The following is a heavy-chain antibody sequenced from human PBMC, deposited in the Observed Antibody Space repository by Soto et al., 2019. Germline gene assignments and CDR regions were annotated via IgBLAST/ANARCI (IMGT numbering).Heavy chain of an antibody. CDR1: GGSISSGGYY. CDR2: IYYSGST. Sequence: SETLSLTCTVSGGSISSGGYYWSWIRQHPGKGLEWIGYIYYSGSTYYNPSLKSRVTISVDTSKNQFSLKLSSVTAADTAVYYCARQPVAGTLDYWGQGTLVTVSS. D-gene: IGHD6-19*01. CDR3: ARQPVAGTLDY. J-gene: IGHJ4*02. V-gene: IGHV4-31*03.